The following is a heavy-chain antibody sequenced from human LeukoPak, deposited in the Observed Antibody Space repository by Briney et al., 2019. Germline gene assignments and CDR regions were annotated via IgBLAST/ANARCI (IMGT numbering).Heavy chain of an antibody. CDR3: AKDMRSSLAVAGTIDY. CDR1: GFTVSTNS. D-gene: IGHD6-19*01. V-gene: IGHV3-43D*04. CDR2: ISWEGGST. Sequence: GGSLRLSCTVSGFTVSTNSWSWVRQAPGKGLEWVSLISWEGGSTYYEDSVKGRFTISRDNSKNSLYLQMNSLRAEDTAFYYCAKDMRSSLAVAGTIDYWGQGTLVTVSS. J-gene: IGHJ4*02.